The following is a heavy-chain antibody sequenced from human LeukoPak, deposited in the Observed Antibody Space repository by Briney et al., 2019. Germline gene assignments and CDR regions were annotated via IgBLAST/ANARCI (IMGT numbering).Heavy chain of an antibody. J-gene: IGHJ4*02. CDR1: GFTFSNNA. CDR3: ARGPQLYSGYHPDY. CDR2: ITGSDDST. D-gene: IGHD3-22*01. Sequence: GGSLRLSCAASGFTFSNNAMTWVRQAPGEGLEWVSTITGSDDSTYYADSVKGRFTISRDYSKNTVFLQLNNLRAEDTAMYYCARGPQLYSGYHPDYWGQGTLVTVSS. V-gene: IGHV3-23*01.